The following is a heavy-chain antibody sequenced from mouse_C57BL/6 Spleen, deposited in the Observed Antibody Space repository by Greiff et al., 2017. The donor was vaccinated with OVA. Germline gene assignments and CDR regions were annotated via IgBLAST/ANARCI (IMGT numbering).Heavy chain of an antibody. D-gene: IGHD1-1*02. CDR1: GYTFTSSW. CDR3: AIGYGGSFDY. V-gene: IGHV1-74*01. J-gene: IGHJ2*01. CDR2: IHPSDSDP. Sequence: VQLQQPGAELVKPGASVKVSCKASGYTFTSSWMPWVKQRPGQGLEWIGRIHPSDSDPNSNQKSKAKATLTVDKSSSTAYMQLSSLTSEDSAVYYCAIGYGGSFDYWGQGTTLTVSS.